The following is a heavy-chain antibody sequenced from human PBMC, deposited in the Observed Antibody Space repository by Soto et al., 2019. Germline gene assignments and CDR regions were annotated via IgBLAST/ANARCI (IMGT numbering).Heavy chain of an antibody. Sequence: PGVSLRLSCAASGFTFSRNAMSWVRQTPGKGLEWVSTISADGGRTFYADSVKGRFTISRDNSKNTLYLQMGSLRAEDTAVYYCTTDISQTGYHIIYSTVIFDYWGQGTLVTAYS. CDR2: ISADGGRT. CDR3: TTDISQTGYHIIYSTVIFDY. D-gene: IGHD4-17*01. CDR1: GFTFSRNA. J-gene: IGHJ4*02. V-gene: IGHV3-23*01.